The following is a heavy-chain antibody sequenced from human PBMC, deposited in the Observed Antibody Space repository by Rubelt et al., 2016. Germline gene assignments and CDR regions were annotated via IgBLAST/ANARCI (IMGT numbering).Heavy chain of an antibody. CDR2: INPSGGST. CDR3: ATGSIAVHYGMDV. D-gene: IGHD2-2*01. V-gene: IGHV1-46*01. CDR1: GYTFTSYY. Sequence: QVQLVQSGAEVKKPGASVKVSCKASGYTFTSYYMHWVRQAPGQGLEWMGIINPSGGSTSYAQKFQGRVTFIMDTATSNVDMELSRLGSEDTGVYYCATGSIAVHYGMDVCGQGTRVTVSS. J-gene: IGHJ6*01.